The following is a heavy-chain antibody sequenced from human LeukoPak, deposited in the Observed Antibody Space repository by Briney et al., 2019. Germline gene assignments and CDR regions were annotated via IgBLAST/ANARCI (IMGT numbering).Heavy chain of an antibody. D-gene: IGHD2-2*01. CDR3: ARGPTKEDIVVVPAAGFDY. V-gene: IGHV4-4*07. Sequence: PSETLSLTCTVSGASISSYYWSWIRQPAGKGLEWIGRIYTSGSTNYNPSLNSRVTMSVDTSKNQFSLKLTSVTAADTAVYYCARGPTKEDIVVVPAAGFDYWGQGTLVTVSS. CDR2: IYTSGST. J-gene: IGHJ4*02. CDR1: GASISSYY.